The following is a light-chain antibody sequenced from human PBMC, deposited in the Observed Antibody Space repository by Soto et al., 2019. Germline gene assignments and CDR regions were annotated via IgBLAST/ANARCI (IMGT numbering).Light chain of an antibody. CDR2: EGS. V-gene: IGLV2-23*01. J-gene: IGLJ2*01. CDR3: CSYAGSVV. CDR1: SSDVGSYNF. Sequence: QCALTQPASVSGSPGQSITISCTGTSSDVGSYNFVSWYQQHPGKAPKLMIYEGSKRPSGVSNRFSGSKSGNTASLTISGLQAEDEADYYCCSYAGSVVFGGGTKLTVL.